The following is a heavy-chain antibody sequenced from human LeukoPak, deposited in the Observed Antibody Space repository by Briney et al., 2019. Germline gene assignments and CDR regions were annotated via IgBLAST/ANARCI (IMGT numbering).Heavy chain of an antibody. J-gene: IGHJ4*02. D-gene: IGHD2-15*01. CDR3: ARGRCSGGSCSAMPFDY. CDR2: ISAYNGNT. CDR1: GYTFTSYG. Sequence: GASVKVSCKASGYTFTSYGISWVRQAPGQGLEWMGWISAYNGNTNYAQKLQGRVTMTTDTSTSTAYMELRSLRSDDTAVYYCARGRCSGGSCSAMPFDYWGQGTLVTVSS. V-gene: IGHV1-18*01.